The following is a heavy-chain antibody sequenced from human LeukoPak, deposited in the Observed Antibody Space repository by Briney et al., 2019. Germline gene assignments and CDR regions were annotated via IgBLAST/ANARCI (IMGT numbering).Heavy chain of an antibody. J-gene: IGHJ6*03. CDR1: GFIFSDYY. Sequence: GGSLRLSCAASGFIFSDYYMSWIRQAPGKGLEWLTYISSSGAIIYDADSVKGRFTISRDNAKDSLYLQIINLRVDDTAVYYCARLARRDLHYYYMDVWGKGTTVSVSS. CDR3: ARLARRDLHYYYMDV. D-gene: IGHD3-16*01. V-gene: IGHV3-11*01. CDR2: ISSSGAII.